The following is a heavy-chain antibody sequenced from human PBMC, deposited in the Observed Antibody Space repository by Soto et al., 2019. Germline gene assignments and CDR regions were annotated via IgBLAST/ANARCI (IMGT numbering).Heavy chain of an antibody. CDR3: AGGKAVEFYNGMDV. CDR1: GGSISSGDYY. Sequence: QVQLQESGPGPVKPSQTLSLTCTVSGGSISSGDYYRNWIRQPPGKGLEWIGNIYNNGHTFHNPSLTSRLTISLDTSKNQLSLKLISVTAADTAAYYCAGGKAVEFYNGMDVWGQGTTVTVSS. CDR2: IYNNGHT. J-gene: IGHJ6*02. D-gene: IGHD3-10*01. V-gene: IGHV4-30-4*01.